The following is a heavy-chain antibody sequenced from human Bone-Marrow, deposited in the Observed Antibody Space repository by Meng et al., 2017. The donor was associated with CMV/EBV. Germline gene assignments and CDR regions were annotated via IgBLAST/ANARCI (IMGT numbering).Heavy chain of an antibody. V-gene: IGHV3-23*01. Sequence: RGSLRLSCAASGFTFSSYAMSWVRQAPGKGLEWVSAISGSGGSTYYADSVKGRFTISRDNSKNTLYLQMNSLRAEDTAVYYCANRRGYGHYFDYWGQRTLVTVSS. D-gene: IGHD5-18*01. CDR3: ANRRGYGHYFDY. CDR2: ISGSGGST. J-gene: IGHJ4*02. CDR1: GFTFSSYA.